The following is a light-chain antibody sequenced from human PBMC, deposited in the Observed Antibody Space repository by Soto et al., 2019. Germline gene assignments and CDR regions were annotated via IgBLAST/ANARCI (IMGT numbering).Light chain of an antibody. CDR3: SSYTSSSTVV. CDR1: SSDVGGYNY. Sequence: QSALTQPASVSGSPGQSITISCTGTSSDVGGYNYVSWYQQHPGKAPKLMIYEVSNRPSGVSNRLSGSKSGNTASLSISGLQAEYEADYYCSSYTSSSTVVFGGGTKVTVL. CDR2: EVS. J-gene: IGLJ2*01. V-gene: IGLV2-14*01.